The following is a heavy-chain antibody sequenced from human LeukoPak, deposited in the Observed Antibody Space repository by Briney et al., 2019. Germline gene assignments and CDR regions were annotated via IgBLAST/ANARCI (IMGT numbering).Heavy chain of an antibody. V-gene: IGHV3-53*05. D-gene: IGHD3-22*01. CDR3: AKDIYYDSSGYCLDY. Sequence: GGSLRLSCAASGFTVSSNYMSWVRQAPGKGLEWVSVIYSGGSTYYADSVKGRFTISRDNSKNTLYLQMNSLRAEETALYYCAKDIYYDSSGYCLDYWGQGTLVTVSS. CDR1: GFTVSSNY. CDR2: IYSGGST. J-gene: IGHJ4*02.